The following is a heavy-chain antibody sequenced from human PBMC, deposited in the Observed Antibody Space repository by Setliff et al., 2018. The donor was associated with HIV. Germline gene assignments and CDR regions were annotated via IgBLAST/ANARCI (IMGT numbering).Heavy chain of an antibody. CDR3: ARSPRYSSGWYDSYFDQ. CDR1: GYTFAAYY. CDR2: SNPGSGDT. D-gene: IGHD6-19*01. J-gene: IGHJ4*02. Sequence: ASVKVSCKASGYTFAAYYIHWLRQAPGQGLEWMGWSNPGSGDTNYAQKFQGRVTMTSDTSTSTAYMELSRLRSDDTAVYYCARSPRYSSGWYDSYFDQWGQGTLVTVSS. V-gene: IGHV1-2*02.